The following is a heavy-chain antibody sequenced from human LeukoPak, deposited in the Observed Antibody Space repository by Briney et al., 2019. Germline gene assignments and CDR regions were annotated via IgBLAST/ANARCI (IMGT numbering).Heavy chain of an antibody. CDR2: INPNSGGT. Sequence: ASVKVSCKASGYTFTGYYMHWVRQAPGQGLEWMGWINPNSGGTNYAQKFQGRVTMTRDTSISTAYMELSRLRSEDTAVYYCARDQIVGATSWFDPWGQGTLVTVSS. CDR1: GYTFTGYY. CDR3: ARDQIVGATSWFDP. V-gene: IGHV1-2*02. J-gene: IGHJ5*02. D-gene: IGHD1-26*01.